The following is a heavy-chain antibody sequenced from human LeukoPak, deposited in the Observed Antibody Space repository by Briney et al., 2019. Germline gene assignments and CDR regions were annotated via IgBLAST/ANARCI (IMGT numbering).Heavy chain of an antibody. V-gene: IGHV3-48*01. D-gene: IGHD3-3*01. CDR1: GFTFSSYS. CDR3: AREYYDFWSGPAGYFDY. Sequence: GGSLRLSCAASGFTFSSYSMNWVRQAPGKGLEGVSYISSSSSTIYYADSVKGRFTISRDNAKNSLYLQMNSLRAEDTAVYYCAREYYDFWSGPAGYFDYWGQGTLVTVSS. J-gene: IGHJ4*02. CDR2: ISSSSSTI.